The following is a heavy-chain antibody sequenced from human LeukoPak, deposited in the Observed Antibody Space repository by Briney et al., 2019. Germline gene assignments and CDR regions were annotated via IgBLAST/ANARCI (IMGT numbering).Heavy chain of an antibody. D-gene: IGHD3-10*01. V-gene: IGHV3-11*01. CDR1: GFTFSDYY. CDR3: ARVLLWFGERRDTNDY. J-gene: IGHJ4*02. CDR2: ISSSGSTI. Sequence: GGSLRLSCAASGFTFSDYYMSWIRQAPGKGLEWVSYISSSGSTIYYADSVKGRFTISRDNAKNSLYLQMNSPRAENTAVYYCARVLLWFGERRDTNDYWGQGTLVTVSS.